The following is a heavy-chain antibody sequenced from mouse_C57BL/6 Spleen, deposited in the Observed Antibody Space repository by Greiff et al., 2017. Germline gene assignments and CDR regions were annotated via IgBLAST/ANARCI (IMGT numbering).Heavy chain of an antibody. CDR1: GYTFTSYW. V-gene: IGHV1-52*01. J-gene: IGHJ2*01. CDR3: ARSDSSGQGYYFDY. D-gene: IGHD3-2*02. Sequence: QQSCKASGYTFTSYWMHWVKQRPIQGLEWIGNIDPSDSETHYNQKFKDKATLTVDKSSSTAYMQLSSLTSEDSAVYYCARSDSSGQGYYFDYWGQGTTLTVSS. CDR2: IDPSDSET.